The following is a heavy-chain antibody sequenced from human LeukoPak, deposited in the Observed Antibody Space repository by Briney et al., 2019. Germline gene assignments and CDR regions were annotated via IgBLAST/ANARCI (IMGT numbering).Heavy chain of an antibody. J-gene: IGHJ4*02. Sequence: GGSLRLSCVASGFTFSSYVMSWVRQAPGKGLEWVSSISGGGGSTYYADSVKGRFTISRDNAKNSLYLQMNSLRDEDTAVYYCASSGSYRFDYWGQGTLVTVSS. V-gene: IGHV3-23*01. CDR1: GFTFSSYV. D-gene: IGHD1-26*01. CDR3: ASSGSYRFDY. CDR2: ISGGGGST.